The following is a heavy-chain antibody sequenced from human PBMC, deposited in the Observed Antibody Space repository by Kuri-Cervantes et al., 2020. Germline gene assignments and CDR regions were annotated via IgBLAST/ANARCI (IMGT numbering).Heavy chain of an antibody. CDR2: IYRSGST. J-gene: IGHJ5*02. CDR3: AGLMITFGGVIVMGWFDP. D-gene: IGHD3-16*02. CDR1: GYSISSNYY. V-gene: IGHV4-38-2*01. Sequence: SQTLSLTCAVSGYSISSNYYWGWIRQPPGKGLEWIGSIYRSGSTYYNPSLKSRVTISVDTSKNQFSLKLSSVTAADTAVYYCAGLMITFGGVIVMGWFDPWGQGTLVTVSS.